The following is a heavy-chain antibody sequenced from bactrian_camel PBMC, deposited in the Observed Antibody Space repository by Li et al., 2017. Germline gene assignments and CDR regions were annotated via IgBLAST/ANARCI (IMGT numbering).Heavy chain of an antibody. CDR2: MDSDGNT. V-gene: IGHV3S1*01. CDR1: GFSSRAYF. Sequence: HVQLVESGGGSVQIGESLRLACAIFGFSSRAYFMGWFRQEPGKKREGVATMDSDGNTFYADSVKGRFTVSIDNARNTLYLQMNSLKVEDTAMYYCAAGSRQSSVAPGPVEGRLMLRGPPNPLYNYWGPGTQVTVS. CDR3: AAGSRQSSVAPGPVEGRLMLRGPPNPLYNY. J-gene: IGHJ4*01. D-gene: IGHD1*01.